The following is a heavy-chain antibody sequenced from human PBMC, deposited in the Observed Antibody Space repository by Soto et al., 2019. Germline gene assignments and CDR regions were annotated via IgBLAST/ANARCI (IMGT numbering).Heavy chain of an antibody. CDR1: GYTFTNYD. Sequence: QVQLVQSGAEVKKPGASVKVSCKACGYTFTNYDINWVRHATGQGLEWMGWMNPNSGNTGYAQKFQCRVTRTRDTSINTAYMGLGSRRSEDTAVYYCVILPDNVHVLTGRSGYNDYWGQGTLVTVSS. J-gene: IGHJ4*02. CDR3: VILPDNVHVLTGRSGYNDY. CDR2: MNPNSGNT. D-gene: IGHD3-9*01. V-gene: IGHV1-8*01.